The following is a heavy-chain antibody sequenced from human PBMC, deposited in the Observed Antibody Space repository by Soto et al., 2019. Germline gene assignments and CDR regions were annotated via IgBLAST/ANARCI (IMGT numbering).Heavy chain of an antibody. CDR2: IVVGRGNT. CDR3: AADHAVRGVNSYYYYGMDV. Sequence: SVNVSCKASGVTYPSSAVQWVRQARGQRLEWIGWIVVGRGNTNYAQKFQERVTITRDMSTSTAYMELSSLRSGDTAVYYCAADHAVRGVNSYYYYGMDVWGQGTTVTVSS. V-gene: IGHV1-58*01. D-gene: IGHD3-10*01. J-gene: IGHJ6*02. CDR1: GVTYPSSA.